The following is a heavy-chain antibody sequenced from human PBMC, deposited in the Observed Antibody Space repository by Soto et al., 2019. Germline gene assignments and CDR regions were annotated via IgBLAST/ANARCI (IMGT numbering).Heavy chain of an antibody. CDR2: IIPIFGTA. CDR1: GGTFSSYA. CDR3: ARELHKRPQHYYYDSSGYSYDAFDI. Sequence: QVQLVQSGAEVKKPGSSVKVSCKASGGTFSSYAISWVRQAPGPGLEWMGGIIPIFGTANYAQKFQGRVTITADESTSTSYMELSSLRSEDTAVYYCARELHKRPQHYYYDSSGYSYDAFDIWGQGTMVTVSS. J-gene: IGHJ3*02. D-gene: IGHD3-22*01. V-gene: IGHV1-69*01.